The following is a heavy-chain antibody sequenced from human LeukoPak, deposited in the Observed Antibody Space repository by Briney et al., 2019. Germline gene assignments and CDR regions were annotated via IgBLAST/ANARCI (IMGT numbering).Heavy chain of an antibody. V-gene: IGHV3-23*01. CDR1: GFTFNNYA. J-gene: IGHJ5*02. D-gene: IGHD3-10*01. Sequence: GGSLRLSCAASGFTFNNYAMSWVRQAPGKGLEWVSSISGSGGDTYYADSVKGRFITSRDNPKNTLYLQMNSLRAEDTAVYYCAKMGPSARVRSWFDPWGQGSLVTVSS. CDR3: AKMGPSARVRSWFDP. CDR2: ISGSGGDT.